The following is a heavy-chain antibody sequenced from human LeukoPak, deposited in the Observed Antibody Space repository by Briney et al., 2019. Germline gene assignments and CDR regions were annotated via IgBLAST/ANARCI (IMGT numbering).Heavy chain of an antibody. D-gene: IGHD1-26*01. CDR1: GYTFTSYY. J-gene: IGHJ4*02. CDR3: ARVGELYDDSTLGTLPRIHNTFDY. CDR2: INPSGGST. V-gene: IGHV1-46*01. Sequence: ASVKVSCKASGYTFTSYYMHWVRQAPGQGLEWMGIINPSGGSTSYAQKFQGRVTMTRDMSTSTVYMELSSLRSEDTAVYYCARVGELYDDSTLGTLPRIHNTFDYWGQGTLVTVSS.